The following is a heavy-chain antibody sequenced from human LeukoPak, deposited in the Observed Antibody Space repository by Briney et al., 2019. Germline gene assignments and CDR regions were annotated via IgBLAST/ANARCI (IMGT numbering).Heavy chain of an antibody. CDR1: GGTFSSYA. CDR3: ARDSQNYYDSSGYWPPDAFDI. D-gene: IGHD3-22*01. CDR2: IIPILGIA. J-gene: IGHJ3*02. Sequence: SVKVSCKASGGTFSSYAISWVRQAPGQGLEWMGRIIPILGIANYAQKFQGRVTITADKSTSTAYMELSSLRSEDTAVYYCARDSQNYYDSSGYWPPDAFDIWGQGTMVTVSS. V-gene: IGHV1-69*04.